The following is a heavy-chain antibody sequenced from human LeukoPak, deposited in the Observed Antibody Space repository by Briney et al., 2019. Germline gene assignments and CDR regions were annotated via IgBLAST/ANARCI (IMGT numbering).Heavy chain of an antibody. D-gene: IGHD3-3*01. CDR3: ARQSLWSGYFDL. V-gene: IGHV3-23*01. J-gene: IGHJ3*01. Sequence: PGGSLRLSCAASGFTFSSYAMSWVRQAPGKGLEWVSGISGSGVTTYDADSVKGRFTVSRDNSKNTLYLQMNSLRAEDTAIYYCARQSLWSGYFDLWGQGTMVTVSS. CDR1: GFTFSSYA. CDR2: ISGSGVTT.